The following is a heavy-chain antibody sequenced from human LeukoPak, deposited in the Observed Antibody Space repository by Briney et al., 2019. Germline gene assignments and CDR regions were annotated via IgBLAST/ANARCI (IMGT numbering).Heavy chain of an antibody. CDR3: ARYSSSFQLDY. CDR1: GFSFSTYS. Sequence: PGGPLRLSCAASGFSFSTYSINWVRQAPGKGLEWVSSISSTSAYIYYADSVKGRFTISRDNDKNSLYLQMKSLRAEDTAVYYRARYSSSFQLDYWGQGTLVTVSS. CDR2: ISSTSAYI. V-gene: IGHV3-21*06. J-gene: IGHJ4*02. D-gene: IGHD6-13*01.